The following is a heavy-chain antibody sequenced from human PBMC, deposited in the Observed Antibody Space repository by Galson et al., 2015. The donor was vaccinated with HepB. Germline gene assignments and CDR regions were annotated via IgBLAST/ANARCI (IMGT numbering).Heavy chain of an antibody. Sequence: PALVKPTQPLTLTCTFSGFSLNTGGVGVGWIRQPPGKALEWLALFYWNDDKSYSPSLENRLTITKDTSKNQVVPTMTNMDPVDTATYYCAHRIYSSDGEGFDYWGQGTLVTVSS. CDR3: AHRIYSSDGEGFDY. D-gene: IGHD6-19*01. CDR2: FYWNDDK. V-gene: IGHV2-5*01. J-gene: IGHJ4*02. CDR1: GFSLNTGGVG.